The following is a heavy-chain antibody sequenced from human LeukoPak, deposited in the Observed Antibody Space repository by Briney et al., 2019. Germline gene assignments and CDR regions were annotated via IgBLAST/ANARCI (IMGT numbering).Heavy chain of an antibody. CDR3: DF. CDR2: NSGGGRTT. V-gene: IGHV3-23*01. D-gene: IGHD2-15*01. CDR1: GFTFSNHA. Sequence: GSLRLSCAASGFTFSNHAMSWVRQAPGKGLQWVAVNSGGGRTTEYEDFVKGRFTISRDNSKNTLSLQMYFCAKNVVVKRYIDFWGQGTLVTVSS. J-gene: IGHJ4*02.